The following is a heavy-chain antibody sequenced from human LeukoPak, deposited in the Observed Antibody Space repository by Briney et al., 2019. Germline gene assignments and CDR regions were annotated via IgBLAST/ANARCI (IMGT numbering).Heavy chain of an antibody. Sequence: ASVKVSCEASGYTFTGYYMHWVRQAPGQGLEWMGWINPNSGGTNYAQKFQGRVTMTRDTSISTAYMELSRLRSDDTAVYYCARAYYGSGTRYYYYMDVWGKGTTVTVSS. CDR3: ARAYYGSGTRYYYYMDV. CDR2: INPNSGGT. CDR1: GYTFTGYY. V-gene: IGHV1-2*02. D-gene: IGHD3-10*01. J-gene: IGHJ6*03.